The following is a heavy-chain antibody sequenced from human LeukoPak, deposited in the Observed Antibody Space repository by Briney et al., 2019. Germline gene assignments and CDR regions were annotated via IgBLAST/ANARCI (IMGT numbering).Heavy chain of an antibody. V-gene: IGHV4-59*01. Sequence: PSETLSLTCTVSGSSISSYYWSWIRQPPGKGLEWIGYIYYSGSTNYNPSLKSRVTISVDTSKNQFSLKLSSVTAADTAVYYCARSTYDYEDYWGQGTLVTVSS. CDR3: ARSTYDYEDY. CDR1: GSSISSYY. CDR2: IYYSGST. D-gene: IGHD4-17*01. J-gene: IGHJ4*02.